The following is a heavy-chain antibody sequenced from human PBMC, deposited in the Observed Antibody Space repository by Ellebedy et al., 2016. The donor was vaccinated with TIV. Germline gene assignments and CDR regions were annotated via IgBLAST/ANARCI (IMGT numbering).Heavy chain of an antibody. Sequence: AASVTVSCKASGYTFTGYYMHWVRQAPGQGRQWMGWINPNSGGTNYAQKFQGRVTMTRDTSISTAYMELSRLRSDDTAVYYCARTRGYSGYDYYGMDVWGQGTTVTVSS. J-gene: IGHJ6*02. CDR1: GYTFTGYY. CDR2: INPNSGGT. CDR3: ARTRGYSGYDYYGMDV. V-gene: IGHV1-2*02. D-gene: IGHD5-12*01.